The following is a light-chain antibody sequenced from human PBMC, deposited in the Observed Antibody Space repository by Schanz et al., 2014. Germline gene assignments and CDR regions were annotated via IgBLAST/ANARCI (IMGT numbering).Light chain of an antibody. CDR2: AAS. J-gene: IGKJ2*01. V-gene: IGKV3-20*01. CDR1: QSVSSID. Sequence: EIVLTQSPATLSLSPGERATLSCGASQSVSSIDLAWYQQKPGQAPRVLIYAASTRATGIPDRFSGSGSGTEFALTITRLEPEDFAFYYCQQYGSSPQTFGQGTKLEIK. CDR3: QQYGSSPQT.